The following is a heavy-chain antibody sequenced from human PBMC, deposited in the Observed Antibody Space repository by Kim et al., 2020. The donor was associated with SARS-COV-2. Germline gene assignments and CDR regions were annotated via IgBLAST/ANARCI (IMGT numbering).Heavy chain of an antibody. J-gene: IGHJ4*02. V-gene: IGHV3-21*01. CDR3: APSSSLSRTFDY. D-gene: IGHD2-2*01. Sequence: KYYADSVKGRFTIPSDNAKTALYLQMNSLRAEDTAVYYCAPSSSLSRTFDYWGQGTLVTVSS. CDR2: K.